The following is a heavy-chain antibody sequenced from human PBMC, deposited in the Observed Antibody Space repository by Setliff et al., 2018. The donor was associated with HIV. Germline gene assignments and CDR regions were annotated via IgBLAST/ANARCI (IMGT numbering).Heavy chain of an antibody. D-gene: IGHD1-26*01. CDR3: ASSEDSGTYGEPYDS. CDR1: GDSIISSRNF. CDR2: IHSSGST. Sequence: SETLSLTCTVSGDSIISSRNFWGWIRQPPGKGLEWIGNIHSSGSTYYNPSLKSRVFISVDLSINQFSLKLHSVTAADTAVYCCASSEDSGTYGEPYDSWGQGALVTVSS. V-gene: IGHV4-39*01. J-gene: IGHJ4*02.